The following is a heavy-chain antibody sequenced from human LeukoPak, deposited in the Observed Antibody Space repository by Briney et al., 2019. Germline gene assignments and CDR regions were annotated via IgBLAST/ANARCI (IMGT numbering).Heavy chain of an antibody. J-gene: IGHJ5*02. CDR1: GGSFSGYY. CDR2: INHSGST. V-gene: IGHV4-34*01. CDR3: ARGTADYYDSSGYFGWFDP. D-gene: IGHD3-22*01. Sequence: SETLSLTCAVYGGSFSGYYWSWICQPPGKGLEWIGEINHSGSTSYNPSLTSRVTISVETSKNQFSLKLSSLTAADTAVDYCARGTADYYDSSGYFGWFDPWGQGTLVTVSS.